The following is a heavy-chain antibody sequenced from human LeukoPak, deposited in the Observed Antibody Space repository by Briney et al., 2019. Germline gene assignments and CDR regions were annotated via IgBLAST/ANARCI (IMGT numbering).Heavy chain of an antibody. J-gene: IGHJ5*02. CDR2: INHSGST. CDR1: GGSFSGYY. Sequence: PSETPSLTCAVYGGSFSGYYWSWIRQPPGKGLEWIGEINHSGSTNYNPSLKGRVTISVDTSKNQFSLKLSSVTAADTAVYYCARGGPYFVLMVYAMSSWFDPWGQGTLVTVSS. CDR3: ARGGPYFVLMVYAMSSWFDP. V-gene: IGHV4-34*01. D-gene: IGHD2-8*01.